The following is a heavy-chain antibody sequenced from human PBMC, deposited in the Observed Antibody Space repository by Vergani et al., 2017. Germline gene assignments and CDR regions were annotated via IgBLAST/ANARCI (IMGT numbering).Heavy chain of an antibody. V-gene: IGHV3-30-3*01. J-gene: IGHJ6*03. CDR2: ISYDGSNK. CDR3: AKAVAGTLYYYYMDV. D-gene: IGHD6-19*01. CDR1: GFTFSSYA. Sequence: QVQLVESGGGVVQPGRSLRLSCAASGFTFSSYAMHWVRQAPGKGLEWVAVISYDGSNKYYADSVKGRFTISRDNSKNTLYLQMNSLRAEDTAVYYCAKAVAGTLYYYYMDVWGKGTTVTVSS.